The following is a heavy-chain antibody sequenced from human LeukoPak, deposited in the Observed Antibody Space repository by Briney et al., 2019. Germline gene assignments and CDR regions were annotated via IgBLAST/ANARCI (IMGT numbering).Heavy chain of an antibody. V-gene: IGHV3-30-3*01. CDR2: ISYDGSNK. D-gene: IGHD3-9*01. CDR3: TRDLMDYDVSTGLHHYYMDV. CDR1: GFTFSSYA. J-gene: IGHJ6*02. Sequence: GGSLRLSCAASGFTFSSYAMHWVRQAPGKGLEWVAVISYDGSNKYYADSVKGRFTISRDNSKNTLYLQMNSLRAEDTAVYYCTRDLMDYDVSTGLHHYYMDVWGQGTTVTVSS.